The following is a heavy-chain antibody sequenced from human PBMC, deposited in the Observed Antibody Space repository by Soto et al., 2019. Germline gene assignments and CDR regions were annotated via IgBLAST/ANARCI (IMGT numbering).Heavy chain of an antibody. D-gene: IGHD3-10*01. Sequence: EVQLLESGGGLVQPGGSLRLSCAASGFAFSSCAMTWVRQAPGKGLEWVSSISNSGGATFYADSVKGRFTVSRENSKNTLYLQMNSLRTEDTALYYCAKGLSYNSGRPFDYWGQGTLVTVSS. V-gene: IGHV3-23*01. CDR2: ISNSGGAT. CDR3: AKGLSYNSGRPFDY. CDR1: GFAFSSCA. J-gene: IGHJ4*02.